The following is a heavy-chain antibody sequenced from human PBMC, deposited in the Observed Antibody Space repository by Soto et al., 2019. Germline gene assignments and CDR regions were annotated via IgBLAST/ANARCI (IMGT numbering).Heavy chain of an antibody. CDR3: ARQSALAAVVD. CDR2: IYYTGRT. V-gene: IGHV4-59*08. D-gene: IGHD6-13*01. J-gene: IGHJ4*02. CDR1: GDSISGYS. Sequence: QVQLQESGPGLVKPSETLSLTCTVSGDSISGYSWSWIRQPPGKGLEWIGDIYYTGRTNYSPSLMSRVTIAVDTSKTQFSLKLSSVTAADTAVYYCARQSALAAVVDWGQGTLVTVSS.